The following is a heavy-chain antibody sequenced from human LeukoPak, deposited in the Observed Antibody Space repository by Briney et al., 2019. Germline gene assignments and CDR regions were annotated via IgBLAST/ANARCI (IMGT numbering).Heavy chain of an antibody. Sequence: PGGSLRLSCAASGFTFSSYEMNWVRQAPGKWLEWVSYISSSGSTIYYADSVKGRFTISGDNAKNSLYLQMDSLRAEDAAVYYCARGGTTFEHWGQGTLVTVSS. CDR1: GFTFSSYE. D-gene: IGHD1-1*01. V-gene: IGHV3-48*03. J-gene: IGHJ4*02. CDR2: ISSSGSTI. CDR3: ARGGTTFEH.